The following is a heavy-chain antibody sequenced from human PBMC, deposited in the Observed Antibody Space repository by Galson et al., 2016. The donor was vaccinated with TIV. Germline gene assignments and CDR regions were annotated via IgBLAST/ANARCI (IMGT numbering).Heavy chain of an antibody. J-gene: IGHJ4*02. V-gene: IGHV1-2*02. Sequence: SCKASGYTFTAYYMHWVRQAPGQRLEWMGWINPNSGATYYGQSFQGSVTMTRDKSTSTVYLDLSRLSAGDTALYYCARDPAPAGQWGYDYWGQGILVTVSS. CDR1: GYTFTAYY. CDR3: ARDPAPAGQWGYDY. D-gene: IGHD2-15*01. CDR2: INPNSGAT.